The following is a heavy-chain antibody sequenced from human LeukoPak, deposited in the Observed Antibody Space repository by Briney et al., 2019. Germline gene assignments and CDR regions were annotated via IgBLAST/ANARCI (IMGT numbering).Heavy chain of an antibody. J-gene: IGHJ4*02. CDR2: ISSSSSTI. D-gene: IGHD4-17*01. CDR1: GFTFSSYS. CDR3: ARDVLVFGDYRGYYFDY. Sequence: GGSLRLSCAASGFTFSSYSMNWVRQAPGKGLEWVSYISSSSSTIYYADSVKGRFTISRDNAKNSLYLQMNSLRAEDTAVYYCARDVLVFGDYRGYYFDYWGQGTLVTVSS. V-gene: IGHV3-48*04.